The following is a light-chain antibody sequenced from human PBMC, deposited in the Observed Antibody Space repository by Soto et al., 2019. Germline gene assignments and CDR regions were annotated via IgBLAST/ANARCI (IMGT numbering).Light chain of an antibody. Sequence: DIQMTQSPSTLSASVGDRVTITCRASQSISVWLAWYQQKAGQAPNLLIYKASRLESGVPTRFSGSGSETDFTLTISRREPEDVAVYYCQQFSSYPLTFGGGTKVEIK. J-gene: IGKJ4*01. CDR2: KAS. CDR1: QSISVW. CDR3: QQFSSYPLT. V-gene: IGKV1-5*03.